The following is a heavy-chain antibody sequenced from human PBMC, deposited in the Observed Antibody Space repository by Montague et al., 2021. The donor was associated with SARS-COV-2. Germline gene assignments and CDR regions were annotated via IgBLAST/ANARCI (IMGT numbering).Heavy chain of an antibody. CDR3: ASGIAATYYYYMDV. V-gene: IGHV4-59*08. J-gene: IGHJ6*03. D-gene: IGHD6-13*01. CDR2: TFFCLNN. Sequence: SQTLSLTCPVPSPWTMSCNSCSDRMSTRLNSRHHCISYTFFCLNNKYNPSLKSRVTISVDTSKNQFSLKLSCVTAADTAVYYCASGIAATYYYYMDVWGKGTTVTVSS. CDR1: SPWTMSCN.